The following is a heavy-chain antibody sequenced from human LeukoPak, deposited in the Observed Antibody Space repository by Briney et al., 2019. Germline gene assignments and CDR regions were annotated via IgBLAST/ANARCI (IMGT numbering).Heavy chain of an antibody. V-gene: IGHV3-30*18. CDR1: GFTFSSYG. CDR2: ISYDGSNK. Sequence: PGGSPRLSCAASGFTFSSYGMHWVRQAPGKGLEWVAVISYDGSNKYYADSVKGRFTISRDNSKNTLYLQMNSLRAEDTAVYYCANMYSSLTLLPSFDYWGQGTLVTVSS. CDR3: ANMYSSLTLLPSFDY. J-gene: IGHJ4*02. D-gene: IGHD6-6*01.